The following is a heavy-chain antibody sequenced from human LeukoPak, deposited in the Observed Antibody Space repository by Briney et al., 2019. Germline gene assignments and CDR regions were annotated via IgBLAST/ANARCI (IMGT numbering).Heavy chain of an antibody. Sequence: ASEKVSCKASGYTFTSYGISWVRQAPGQGLEWMGWISAYNGNTNYAQKLQGRVTMTTDTSTSTAYMELRSLRSDDTAVYYCARVDPYDSSARYFDYWGQGTLVTVS. CDR3: ARVDPYDSSARYFDY. CDR1: GYTFTSYG. V-gene: IGHV1-18*01. J-gene: IGHJ4*02. CDR2: ISAYNGNT. D-gene: IGHD3-22*01.